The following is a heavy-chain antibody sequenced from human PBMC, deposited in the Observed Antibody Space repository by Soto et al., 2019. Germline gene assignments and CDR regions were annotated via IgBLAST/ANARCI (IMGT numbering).Heavy chain of an antibody. CDR3: ARDYALADNHGRYV. D-gene: IGHD4-17*01. J-gene: IGHJ6*02. CDR2: IDSYTGNT. Sequence: QAQLVQSGSEVKRSGASVKVSCKASGYTLLSYSITWVRQAPGQGLEWIGWIDSYTGNTNYEQKFQGRVTMTTDSPTSTAYMEWRGLRSDDSAIYYWARDYALADNHGRYVWGQGTTVIVS. CDR1: GYTLLSYS. V-gene: IGHV1-18*04.